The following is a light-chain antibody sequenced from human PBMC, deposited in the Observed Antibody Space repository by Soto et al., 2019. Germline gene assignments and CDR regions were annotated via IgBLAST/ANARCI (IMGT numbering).Light chain of an antibody. CDR2: GAS. V-gene: IGKV3-15*01. Sequence: EIVMTQSPATLSVSPGERATLSCRARQSVSSNLARYQQKPGQAPRLLIYGASTRATGIPARFSGSGSETEFTLTISSLQSEDFALYFCQQYNNWPPDRTFGQGTKVEIK. CDR3: QQYNNWPPDRT. J-gene: IGKJ1*01. CDR1: QSVSSN.